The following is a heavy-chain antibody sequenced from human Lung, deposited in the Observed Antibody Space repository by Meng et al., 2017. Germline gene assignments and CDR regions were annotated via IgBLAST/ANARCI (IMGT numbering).Heavy chain of an antibody. CDR3: ARSKSRAAAGGY. V-gene: IGHV1-3*01. CDR2: INAGNGNT. Sequence: QVQLVQSGAEVKKSGASVKVFCKASGYTFTNYAMHWVRQAPGQRLEWMGWINAGNGNTKYSQKFQGRVTITRDTSASTAYMELSSLGSENTAVYDCARSKSRAAAGGYSGQGTLVTVSS. CDR1: GYTFTNYA. J-gene: IGHJ4*02. D-gene: IGHD6-13*01.